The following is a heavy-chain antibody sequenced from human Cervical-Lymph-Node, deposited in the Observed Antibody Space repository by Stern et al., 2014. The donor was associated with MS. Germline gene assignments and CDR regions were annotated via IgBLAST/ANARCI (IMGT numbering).Heavy chain of an antibody. D-gene: IGHD2-15*01. CDR3: ARGCSGGSCLLDP. V-gene: IGHV4-59*01. CDR1: GGSISSYY. CDR2: IYYSGST. J-gene: IGHJ5*02. Sequence: QLQLQESGPGLVKPSETLSLTCTVSGGSISSYYWSWIRQPPGQGLEWIGYIYYSGSTNYNPSLKSRVTISVDTSKNQFSLKLSSVTAADTAVYYCARGCSGGSCLLDPWGQGTLVTVSS.